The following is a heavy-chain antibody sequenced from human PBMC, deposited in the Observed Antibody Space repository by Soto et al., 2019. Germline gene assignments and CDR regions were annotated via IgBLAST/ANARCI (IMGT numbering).Heavy chain of an antibody. CDR3: ARNDYYYYYYYMDV. V-gene: IGHV3-66*01. CDR1: GFTVSSNY. Sequence: PGGSLRLSCAASGFTVSSNYMSWVRQAPGKGLEWVSVIYSGGSTYYADSVKGRFAISRDNSKNTLYLQMNSLRAEDTAVYYCARNDYYYYYYYMDVWGKGTTVTVSS. CDR2: IYSGGST. J-gene: IGHJ6*03. D-gene: IGHD2-21*02.